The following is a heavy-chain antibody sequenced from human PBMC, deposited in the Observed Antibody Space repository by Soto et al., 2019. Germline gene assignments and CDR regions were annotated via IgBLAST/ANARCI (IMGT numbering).Heavy chain of an antibody. V-gene: IGHV4-59*01. J-gene: IGHJ4*02. CDR2: IYYSGST. Sequence: SETLSLTCTVSGCSISSYYWSWIRQPPGKGLEWIGSIYYSGSTNYNPSIKSRVTISVDTSKNQFSLKVSSVTDADTAVYYCSSVRLAASTKRWLAYCGQGTLATVS. CDR1: GCSISSYY. D-gene: IGHD6-13*01. CDR3: SSVRLAASTKRWLAY.